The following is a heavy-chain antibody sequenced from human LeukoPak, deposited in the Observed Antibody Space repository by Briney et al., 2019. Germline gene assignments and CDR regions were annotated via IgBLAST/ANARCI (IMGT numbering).Heavy chain of an antibody. V-gene: IGHV3-48*01. CDR3: ASDVVGGTTNY. D-gene: IGHD1-26*01. CDR2: ITGSSSAM. J-gene: IGHJ4*02. CDR1: GFTFSSSN. Sequence: GGSLRLSCAASGFTFSSSNMHWVRQAPGKGLEWVSYITGSSSAMYYADSVKGRFTISRDNAKDSLFLQMNSLRAEDTAVYYCASDVVGGTTNYWGQGTLVTGSS.